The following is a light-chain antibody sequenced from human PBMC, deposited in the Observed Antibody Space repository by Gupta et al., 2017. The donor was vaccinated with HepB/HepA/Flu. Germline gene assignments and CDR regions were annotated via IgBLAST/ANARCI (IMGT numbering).Light chain of an antibody. V-gene: IGKV3-11*01. CDR2: DAS. Sequence: DIALTPSPAPLSLSQGERATLSCRASQSVSSYLAWYQQKPGQAPRLLIYDASNRATGIPARFSGSGSGTDFTLTISSLEPEDFAVYYCQQRSNWQLTFGGGTKVEIK. CDR1: QSVSSY. J-gene: IGKJ4*01. CDR3: QQRSNWQLT.